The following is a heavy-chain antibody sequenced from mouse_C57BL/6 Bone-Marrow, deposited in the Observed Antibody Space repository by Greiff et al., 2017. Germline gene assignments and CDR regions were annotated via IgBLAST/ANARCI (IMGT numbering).Heavy chain of an antibody. CDR1: GYTFTSYW. J-gene: IGHJ2*01. CDR3: ASRDYFDY. D-gene: IGHD3-1*01. CDR2: IDPSDSYT. V-gene: IGHV1-59*01. Sequence: QVQLKQPGAELVRPGTSVKLSCKASGYTFTSYWMHWVKQRPGQGLEWIGVIDPSDSYTNYNQKFKGKATLTVDTSSSTAYMPLSSLTSDDSAVYYCASRDYFDYWGQGTTLTVSS.